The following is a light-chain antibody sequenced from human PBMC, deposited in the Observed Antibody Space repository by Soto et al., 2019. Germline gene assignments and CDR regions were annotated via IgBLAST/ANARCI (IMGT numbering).Light chain of an antibody. CDR2: WAS. CDR1: QNILYSSNSKTY. J-gene: IGKJ2*01. Sequence: DIVMTQSPDSLAVSLGERATINCKSSQNILYSSNSKTYLAWYQQKPGQPPKLLIYWASTRESGVPVRFSGSGSGTDLTLTISSLQAEDVAVYYCQQYYSVPYTFGQGTKLEIK. V-gene: IGKV4-1*01. CDR3: QQYYSVPYT.